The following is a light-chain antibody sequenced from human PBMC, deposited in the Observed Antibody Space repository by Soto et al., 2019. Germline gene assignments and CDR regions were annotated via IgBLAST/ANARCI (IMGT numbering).Light chain of an antibody. Sequence: EIVLTQSPGTLSLSPGERATLSCRASQSVSSSNLAWYRQRPGQAPRLLIYGASRRATGIADRFSGSGSGTDFTLTINRREPEDFAVYYCQQYGSSPWTFGQGTKVEIK. CDR1: QSVSSSN. CDR3: QQYGSSPWT. CDR2: GAS. J-gene: IGKJ1*01. V-gene: IGKV3-20*01.